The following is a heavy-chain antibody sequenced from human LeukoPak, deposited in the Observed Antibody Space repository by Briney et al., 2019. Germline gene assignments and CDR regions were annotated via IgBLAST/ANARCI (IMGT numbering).Heavy chain of an antibody. CDR3: ARTPEPPTVITGRLGYYYYGLDV. V-gene: IGHV3-48*04. CDR2: ISSASGSI. Sequence: AGGSLRLFCAASGFTFSSYSMNWVRQAPGKGLEWVSYISSASGSIYYADSVKGRFTISRDNAKNSLFLQMNSLRAEDTAVYYCARTPEPPTVITGRLGYYYYGLDVWGQGTTVTVSS. CDR1: GFTFSSYS. D-gene: IGHD4-17*01. J-gene: IGHJ6*02.